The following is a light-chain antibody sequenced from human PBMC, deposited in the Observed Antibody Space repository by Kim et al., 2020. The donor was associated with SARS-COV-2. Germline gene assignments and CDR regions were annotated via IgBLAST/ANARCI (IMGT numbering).Light chain of an antibody. CDR3: QRYNSVPWT. J-gene: IGKJ1*01. Sequence: ASVGDRGTSTCRASQGISSYLAWYQQKAGKVPKLLIYAASALQSGVPSRFRGSGSGTDFTLTISRLQPEDVATYYCQRYNSVPWTFGQGTKVDIK. CDR1: QGISSY. CDR2: AAS. V-gene: IGKV1-27*01.